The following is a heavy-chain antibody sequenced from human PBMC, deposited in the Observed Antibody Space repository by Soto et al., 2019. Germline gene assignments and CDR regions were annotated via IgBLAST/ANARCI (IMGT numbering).Heavy chain of an antibody. CDR1: GFAFDDHA. CDR3: AKDKSGWSAGEVPVPLDY. D-gene: IGHD3-10*01. J-gene: IGHJ4*02. Sequence: EVQLVESGGGLVQPGWPLRLSCAASGFAFDDHAMHWVRQAPGKGLEWVAVISGNEKTRGYVDSVKGRFTVSRDNSKRALYLQMNSLRPEATAVYFCAKDKSGWSAGEVPVPLDYWGQGTLVTVSS. CDR2: ISGNEKTR. V-gene: IGHV3-9*01.